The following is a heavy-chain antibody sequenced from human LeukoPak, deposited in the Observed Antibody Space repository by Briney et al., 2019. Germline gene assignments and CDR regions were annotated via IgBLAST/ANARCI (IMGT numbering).Heavy chain of an antibody. CDR3: ARDRCSGGSCPPADY. Sequence: GGSLRLSCAASGFTFSSYSMNWVRQAPGKGLEWVSSISSSSSYIYYADSVKGLFTISRDNAKNSLYLQMNSLRAEDTAVYYCARDRCSGGSCPPADYWGQGTLVTVSS. CDR1: GFTFSSYS. J-gene: IGHJ4*02. V-gene: IGHV3-21*01. CDR2: ISSSSSYI. D-gene: IGHD2-15*01.